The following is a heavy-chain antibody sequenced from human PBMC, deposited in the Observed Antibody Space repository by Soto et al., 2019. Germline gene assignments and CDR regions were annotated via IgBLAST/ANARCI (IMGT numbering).Heavy chain of an antibody. Sequence: PGRSLEWIASIFHTGTTYYTRSLKSRVTISIETSKNQFSLRLSSVTAEDTAVYFCANDHDHACYFYGMGIWGQGTMVSGYS. V-gene: IGHV4-38-2*01. CDR3: ANDHDHACYFYGMGI. CDR2: IFHTGTT. D-gene: IGHD2-2*01. J-gene: IGHJ6*01.